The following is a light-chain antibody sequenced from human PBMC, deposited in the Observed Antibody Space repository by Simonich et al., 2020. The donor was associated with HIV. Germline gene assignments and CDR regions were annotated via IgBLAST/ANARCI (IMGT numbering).Light chain of an antibody. CDR1: RSVLYSSNTKNY. CDR3: QQYYSTPPT. J-gene: IGKJ1*01. CDR2: WAS. V-gene: IGKV4-1*01. Sequence: DIVMTQSPDSLAVSLGERATFNCKSSRSVLYSSNTKNYLAWYQQKPGQPPKLLIYWASTRESGVPDRFSGSGSGTDFTLTISSLQAEDVAVYYCQQYYSTPPTFGQGTKVEIK.